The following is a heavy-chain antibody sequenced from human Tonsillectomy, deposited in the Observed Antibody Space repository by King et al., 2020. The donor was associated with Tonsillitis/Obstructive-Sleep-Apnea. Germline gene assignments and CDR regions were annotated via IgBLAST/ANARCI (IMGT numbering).Heavy chain of an antibody. CDR1: GFAFSSYG. J-gene: IGHJ4*02. CDR3: ARVIGSGAYSVSDY. Sequence: QVQLVESGGGVVQPGRFLRLSCAVSGFAFSSYGMQWVRQPPGKGLEWLAIIWYDENTKHYADSVKGRFTISRDNSKSTLYLQVNSLRAEDTAVYYCARVIGSGAYSVSDYWGQGTLVTVSS. V-gene: IGHV3-33*01. D-gene: IGHD3-10*01. CDR2: IWYDENTK.